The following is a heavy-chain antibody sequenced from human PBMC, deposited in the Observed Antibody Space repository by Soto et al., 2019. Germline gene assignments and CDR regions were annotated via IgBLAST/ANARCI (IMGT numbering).Heavy chain of an antibody. J-gene: IGHJ6*02. CDR1: RFTFSNYA. V-gene: IGHV3-23*01. CDR2: VSAGGDIT. CDR3: ELGDRGGSGSPASYYYSGLDV. Sequence: EVQLLESGGDLVQSGGSLRLSCAASRFTFSNYAMSWVRQAPGKGLEWVSSVSAGGDITYYSDSVKGRFTISRDNSNNAMFLQMNTLRADYTALYWCELGDRGGSGSPASYYYSGLDVWGQGTTVTVSS. D-gene: IGHD3-10*01.